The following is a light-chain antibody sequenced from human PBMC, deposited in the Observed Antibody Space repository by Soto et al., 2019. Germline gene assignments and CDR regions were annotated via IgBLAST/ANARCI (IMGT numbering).Light chain of an antibody. CDR1: TSDVGGYNY. J-gene: IGLJ1*01. CDR2: EVT. V-gene: IGLV2-8*01. Sequence: QSVLTQPASVSGSPGQSITISCSGTTSDVGGYNYVSWYQHHPGKAPKLIIYEVTKRPSGVPDRFSGSRSGTTASLTVSGLQAEDEADYYCGSYAGGNTFVFGTGTKVTVL. CDR3: GSYAGGNTFV.